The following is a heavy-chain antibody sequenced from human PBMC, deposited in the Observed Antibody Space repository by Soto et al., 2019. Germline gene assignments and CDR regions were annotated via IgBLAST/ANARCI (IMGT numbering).Heavy chain of an antibody. D-gene: IGHD6-6*01. CDR1: GFTFDDYA. CDR3: AKDTAGSPIAARGSSWGIDY. J-gene: IGHJ4*02. Sequence: EVQLVESGGGLVQPGRSLRLSCAASGFTFDDYAMHWVRQAPGKGLEWVSGISWNSGSMDYADSVKGRFTISRDNAKNSLYLQMNSLRAEDTALYYCAKDTAGSPIAARGSSWGIDYWGQGTLVTVSS. CDR2: ISWNSGSM. V-gene: IGHV3-9*01.